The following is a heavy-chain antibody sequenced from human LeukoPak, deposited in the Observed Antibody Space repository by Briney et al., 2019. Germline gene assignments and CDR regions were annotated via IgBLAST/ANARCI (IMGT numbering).Heavy chain of an antibody. CDR3: ARSRYYYDSSGYNVPGWFDP. J-gene: IGHJ5*02. V-gene: IGHV3-23*01. CDR2: ISGSGGSP. Sequence: PGGSLRLSCAASGFTFSSYAMSWVRQAPGKGLEWVSAISGSGGSPYYADSVKGRFTNSRDNAKNTLYLQMNSLRAEDTAVYYCARSRYYYDSSGYNVPGWFDPWGQGTLVTVSS. D-gene: IGHD3-22*01. CDR1: GFTFSSYA.